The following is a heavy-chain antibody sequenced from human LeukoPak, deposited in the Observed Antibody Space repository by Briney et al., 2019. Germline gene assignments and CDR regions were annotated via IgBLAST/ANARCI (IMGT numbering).Heavy chain of an antibody. D-gene: IGHD2-15*01. V-gene: IGHV3-74*01. CDR2: INTDASST. Sequence: PGGSLRLSCAASGFTFSPYWMHWVRQAPGKGLAWVSRINTDASSTNYADSVKGRFTISRDNAKNTLYLQMNSLRAEDTAVYYCARALPAFNIWGQGTMVTVSS. J-gene: IGHJ3*02. CDR3: ARALPAFNI. CDR1: GFTFSPYW.